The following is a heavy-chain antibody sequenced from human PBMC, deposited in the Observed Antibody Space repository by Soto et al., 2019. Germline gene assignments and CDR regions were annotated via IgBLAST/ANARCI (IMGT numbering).Heavy chain of an antibody. CDR1: GFTFSNYG. J-gene: IGHJ4*02. D-gene: IGHD3-10*01. CDR3: ASALETGDY. CDR2: ILYDGSNK. Sequence: QVQLVESGGGVVQPGRSLRLSCVASGFTFSNYGMHWVRQAPGKGPEWVAVILYDGSNKDYADSVQGRFTISRDNSRNTLYLQMNSLRAEDTAVYYCASALETGDYWGQGTLVTVSS. V-gene: IGHV3-33*01.